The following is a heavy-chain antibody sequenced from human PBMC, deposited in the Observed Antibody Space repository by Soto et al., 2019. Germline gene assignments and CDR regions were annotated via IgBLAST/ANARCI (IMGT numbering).Heavy chain of an antibody. D-gene: IGHD3-9*01. V-gene: IGHV3-23*01. CDR2: ISGSGGST. Sequence: PGGFLRLSCAASGFTFSSYAMSWVRQDTGKGLEWVSAISGSGGSTYYADSVKGRFTISRDNSKNTLYLQMNSLRAEDTAVYYCAKGTLVLRYFDWLLDFDYWGQGTLVTVSS. J-gene: IGHJ4*02. CDR1: GFTFSSYA. CDR3: AKGTLVLRYFDWLLDFDY.